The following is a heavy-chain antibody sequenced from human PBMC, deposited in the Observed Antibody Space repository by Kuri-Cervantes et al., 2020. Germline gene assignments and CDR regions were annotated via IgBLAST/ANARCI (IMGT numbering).Heavy chain of an antibody. Sequence: ESLKISCTVSGGSFTGYYWNWVRQPAGKGLEWIGRMYITRSAIYSPSFTSRVTMSVDTSKNQFSLNLRSVTAADTAVYYCARDQGSSTLWYYYGMDVWGQGTTVTVSS. CDR2: MYITRSA. J-gene: IGHJ6*02. CDR3: ARDQGSSTLWYYYGMDV. D-gene: IGHD6-6*01. V-gene: IGHV4-4*07. CDR1: GGSFTGYY.